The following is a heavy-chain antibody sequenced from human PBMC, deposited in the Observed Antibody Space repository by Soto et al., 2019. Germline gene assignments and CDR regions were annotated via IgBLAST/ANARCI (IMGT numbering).Heavy chain of an antibody. J-gene: IGHJ4*02. CDR3: ARIHSDYYGSGSPLFWY. CDR2: ISAYNGNT. D-gene: IGHD3-10*01. CDR1: GYTFTSYG. V-gene: IGHV1-18*01. Sequence: ASVKVSCKASGYTFTSYGISWVRQAPGQGLEWMGWISAYNGNTNYAQKLQGRVTMTTDTSTSTAYMELRSLRSDDTAVYYCARIHSDYYGSGSPLFWYWGQGTLVTVSS.